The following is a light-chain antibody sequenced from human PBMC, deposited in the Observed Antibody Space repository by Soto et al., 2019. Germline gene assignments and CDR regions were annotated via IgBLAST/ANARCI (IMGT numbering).Light chain of an antibody. Sequence: EIVLTQSPGTLSLSPGERATLSCRASQSVSSSYLAWYQQKPGQAPRLLIYGASSRATGIPDRFSGSGSGTDFTLTISRLESADFAVYYYQPYGTSPITFGQGTRLEIK. V-gene: IGKV3-20*01. CDR2: GAS. J-gene: IGKJ5*01. CDR1: QSVSSSY. CDR3: QPYGTSPIT.